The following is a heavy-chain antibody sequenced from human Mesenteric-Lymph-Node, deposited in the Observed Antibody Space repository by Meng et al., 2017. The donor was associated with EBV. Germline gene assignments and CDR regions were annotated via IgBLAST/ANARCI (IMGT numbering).Heavy chain of an antibody. V-gene: IGHV4-61*01. CDR3: AGLRYSGYDRAFDY. CDR1: GGSVNSGNVY. Sequence: QLQLQESGPGLVKPSEPLSLTGTVSGGSVNSGNVYWSWIRQAPGKGLEWIGYIYYSGSTDYIPSLKNRVTISLDTSKNQFSLKLSSVTAADTAVYYCAGLRYSGYDRAFDYWGQGALVTVSS. D-gene: IGHD5-12*01. J-gene: IGHJ4*02. CDR2: IYYSGST.